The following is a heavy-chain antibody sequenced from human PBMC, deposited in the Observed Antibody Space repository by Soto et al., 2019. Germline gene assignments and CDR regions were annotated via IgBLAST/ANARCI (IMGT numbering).Heavy chain of an antibody. J-gene: IGHJ4*02. CDR3: WRDGAGMGATFDY. D-gene: IGHD1-26*01. Sequence: QVQLVQSGAVVKKPGSSVKVSCKASGGTFSSYAINWVRQAPGPGLEWMGGIIPMFGTTTYAQKFQGRVTFTADEGTSPVYMELTGLTSDDTAVYYCWRDGAGMGATFDYGGQGTLVTVSS. V-gene: IGHV1-69*12. CDR1: GGTFSSYA. CDR2: IIPMFGTT.